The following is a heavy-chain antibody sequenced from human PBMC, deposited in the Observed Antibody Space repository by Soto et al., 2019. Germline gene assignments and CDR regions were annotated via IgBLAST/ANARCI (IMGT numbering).Heavy chain of an antibody. V-gene: IGHV1-3*01. CDR2: INAGNGNT. CDR3: ARCVWWAPSDY. Sequence: QVQLVQSGAEVKKPGASVKVSCTASGYTFTSYAMHWVRQAPGQRLEWMGRINAGNGNTKYSQKFQGRVTITRNTSASTAYMELSSLRAEDTAVYCGARCVWWAPSDYWGQGILVTVSS. J-gene: IGHJ4*02. CDR1: GYTFTSYA. D-gene: IGHD1-26*01.